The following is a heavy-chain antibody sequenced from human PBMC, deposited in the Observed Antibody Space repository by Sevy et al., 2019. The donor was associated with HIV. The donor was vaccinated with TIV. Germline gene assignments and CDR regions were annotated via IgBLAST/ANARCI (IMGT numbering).Heavy chain of an antibody. CDR3: ARGGGSGSYFVVTYYYYGMDV. CDR1: GFTFSSYA. J-gene: IGHJ6*02. D-gene: IGHD3-10*01. V-gene: IGHV3-30-3*01. CDR2: ISYDGSNK. Sequence: GGSLRLSCAASGFTFSSYAMHWVRQAPGKGLEWVAVISYDGSNKYYADSVKGRFNTSRDNSKNTLYLQMNSLRAEDTAVYYCARGGGSGSYFVVTYYYYGMDVWGQGTTVTVSS.